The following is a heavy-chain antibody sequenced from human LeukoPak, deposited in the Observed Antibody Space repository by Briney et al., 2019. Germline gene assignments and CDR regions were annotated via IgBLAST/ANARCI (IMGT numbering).Heavy chain of an antibody. V-gene: IGHV3-23*01. CDR1: GFTFSTYT. D-gene: IGHD6-19*01. CDR2: IRGSGDNT. J-gene: IGHJ4*02. CDR3: AKEDSSGWIHY. Sequence: GGSLRLSCAASGFTFSTYTMSWVRQAQGKGLEWVSAIRGSGDNTYYADSVEGRFTISRDNSKNTMYLQVNSLRVEDTAIYYCAKEDSSGWIHYWGQGTLVTVSS.